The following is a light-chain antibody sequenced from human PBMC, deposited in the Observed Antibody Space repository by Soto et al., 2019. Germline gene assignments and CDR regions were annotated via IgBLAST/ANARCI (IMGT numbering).Light chain of an antibody. CDR2: GNS. CDR1: SSNIGAIYD. CDR3: QSYDSSLSGVV. J-gene: IGLJ2*01. Sequence: QSVLTQPPSVSGAPGQRVTISCTGSSSNIGAIYDVHWYQHLPGTAPKLLIYGNSNRPSGVPDRFSGSRSGTSASLAITGLQAEDEADYYCQSYDSSLSGVVFGGGTKLTVL. V-gene: IGLV1-40*01.